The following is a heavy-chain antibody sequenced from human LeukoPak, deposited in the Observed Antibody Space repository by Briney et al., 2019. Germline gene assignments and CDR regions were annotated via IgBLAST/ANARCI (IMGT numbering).Heavy chain of an antibody. Sequence: SETLSLTCNVSGGSISGYHWSWIRQPPGKGLEWLGYIYYSGSSNYNPSLKSRVTISVDTSKNQFSLKLSSVTAADTAVYYCARDRGYGGNPDYWGQGTLVTVSS. D-gene: IGHD4-23*01. CDR1: GGSISGYH. J-gene: IGHJ4*02. CDR2: IYYSGSS. V-gene: IGHV4-59*01. CDR3: ARDRGYGGNPDY.